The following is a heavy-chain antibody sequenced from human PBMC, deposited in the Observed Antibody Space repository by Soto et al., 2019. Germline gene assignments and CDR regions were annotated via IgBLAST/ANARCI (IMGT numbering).Heavy chain of an antibody. D-gene: IGHD5-12*01. J-gene: IGHJ6*02. V-gene: IGHV3-48*03. CDR3: ARAATNYYYYGMDV. CDR2: ISSSGSTI. Sequence: GGSLRLSCAASGFTFSSYEMNWVRQAPGKGLEWVSYISSSGSTIYYADSVKGRFTISRDNTKNSLYLQMNGLRAEDTAVYYCARAATNYYYYGMDVWGQGTTVTVSS. CDR1: GFTFSSYE.